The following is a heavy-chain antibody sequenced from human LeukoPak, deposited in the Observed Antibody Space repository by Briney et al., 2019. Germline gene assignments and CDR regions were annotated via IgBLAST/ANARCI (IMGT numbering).Heavy chain of an antibody. V-gene: IGHV3-73*01. J-gene: IGHJ4*02. D-gene: IGHD5-24*01. CDR3: TSTIDGYTYFDY. CDR2: IRTKADNYAT. CDR1: GLTFSGSA. Sequence: GGSLRLSCAASGLTFSGSAVHWVRQASGKGLEWVGRIRTKADNYATAYAASVKGRFTISRDDSKNTAYLQMNSLKTEDTAVYYCTSTIDGYTYFDYWGQGTPVTVSS.